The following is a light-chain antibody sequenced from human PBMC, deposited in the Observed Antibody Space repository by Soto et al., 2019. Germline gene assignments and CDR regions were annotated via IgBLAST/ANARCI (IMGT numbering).Light chain of an antibody. Sequence: QSALTQPRSVSGSPGQSVTISCTGTSGNIGRYNFVSWYQQYPGKAPKLMIYDVSKRPSGVPDRFSGSKSGYTASLTISGLQPEDEGDYYCHSYDSRLNCYVFGTGTKLTVL. V-gene: IGLV2-11*01. CDR3: HSYDSRLNCYV. CDR1: SGNIGRYNF. J-gene: IGLJ1*01. CDR2: DVS.